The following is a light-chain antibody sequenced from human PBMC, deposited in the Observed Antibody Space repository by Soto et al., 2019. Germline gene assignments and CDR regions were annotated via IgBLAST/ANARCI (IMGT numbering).Light chain of an antibody. CDR1: QSVGSS. V-gene: IGKV3-11*01. CDR2: DAS. Sequence: EIVLTQSPATLSLSPGERATLSCRASQSVGSSLAWYQQKPGQAPKLLIYDASNRATSIPARFSGSGSGTDFTLTISSLEPEDFTVYYCQHRSSWPRTFGPGTKVDF. CDR3: QHRSSWPRT. J-gene: IGKJ3*01.